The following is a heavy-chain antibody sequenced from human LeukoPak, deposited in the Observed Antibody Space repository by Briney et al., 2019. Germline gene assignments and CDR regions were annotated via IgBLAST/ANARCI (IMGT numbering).Heavy chain of an antibody. J-gene: IGHJ4*02. Sequence: GGSLRLSCAASGFTFSSYGMHWVRQAPGKGLEWVAVIWYDGSNKYYADSVKGRFTISRDSSKSTLYLQMNSLRAEDTAVYYCARGYSGYDRPPDYWGQGTLVAVSS. CDR3: ARGYSGYDRPPDY. CDR2: IWYDGSNK. D-gene: IGHD5-12*01. CDR1: GFTFSSYG. V-gene: IGHV3-33*01.